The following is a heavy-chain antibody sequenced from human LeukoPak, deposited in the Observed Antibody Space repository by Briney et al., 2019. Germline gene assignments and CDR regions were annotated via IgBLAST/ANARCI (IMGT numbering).Heavy chain of an antibody. Sequence: GGSLRLSCAASGFTFSSYAMTWVRQAPGKGLEWVSSISSSSSYIYYADSVKGRFTISRDNAKNSLYLQMNSLRAEDTAVYYCARDISLTFYPWGQGTLVTVSS. J-gene: IGHJ5*02. V-gene: IGHV3-21*01. CDR1: GFTFSSYA. CDR3: ARDISLTFYP. D-gene: IGHD2/OR15-2a*01. CDR2: ISSSSSYI.